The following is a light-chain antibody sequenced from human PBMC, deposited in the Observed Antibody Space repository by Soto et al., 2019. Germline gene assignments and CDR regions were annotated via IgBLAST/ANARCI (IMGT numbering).Light chain of an antibody. CDR2: EGG. J-gene: IGLJ1*01. CDR1: SSDVGTYNL. CDR3: CSFAAGNTYV. Sequence: QXVLTQPASVSGSPVQSIALSCTGTSSDVGTYNLVSWYQQHPGKAPKLLISEGGKRPSGVSDRFSGSKSGNTASLTISGLQAEDEADYYCCSFAAGNTYVFGTGTKVTVL. V-gene: IGLV2-23*01.